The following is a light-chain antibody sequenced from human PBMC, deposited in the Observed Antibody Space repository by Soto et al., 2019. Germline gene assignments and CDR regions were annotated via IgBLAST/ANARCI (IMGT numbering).Light chain of an antibody. J-gene: IGLJ1*01. CDR1: SSDIGAYNY. V-gene: IGLV2-8*01. CDR3: SSYAGSSNV. CDR2: EVN. Sequence: QSVLTQPASVSGSPGQSITISCTGTSSDIGAYNYVSWNQQHPGKAPKLMIYEVNKRPSGVPDRFSGSKSGNTASLTVSGLQAEDEADYYCSSYAGSSNVFGTGTKVTVL.